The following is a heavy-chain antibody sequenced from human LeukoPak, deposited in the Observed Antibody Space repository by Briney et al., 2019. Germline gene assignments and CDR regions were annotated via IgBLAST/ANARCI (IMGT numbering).Heavy chain of an antibody. V-gene: IGHV3-73*01. Sequence: GGSLRLSCAASGFTFSGSSMQWVRQAPGKGLEWVGRIRSKAHSYATAYAASVKGRFTISRDDSKNTLYLQMNSLKTEDTAVYYCTTSDYWGQGSLVTVSS. CDR3: TTSDY. CDR2: IRSKAHSYAT. J-gene: IGHJ4*02. CDR1: GFTFSGSS.